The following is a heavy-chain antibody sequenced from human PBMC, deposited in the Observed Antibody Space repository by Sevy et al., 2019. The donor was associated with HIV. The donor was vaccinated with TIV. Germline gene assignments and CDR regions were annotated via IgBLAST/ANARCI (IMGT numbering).Heavy chain of an antibody. CDR1: GFTFSSYA. V-gene: IGHV3-30-3*01. Sequence: GGSLRLSCAASGFTFSSYAMHWVRQAPGKGLEWVAVISYDGSNKYYADSVKGRFTISRDNSKNTLYLQMNSLRAEDPAVYYCARGAPHKYYYDSSGYSGKGNFDYWGQGTLVTVSS. CDR2: ISYDGSNK. D-gene: IGHD3-22*01. J-gene: IGHJ4*02. CDR3: ARGAPHKYYYDSSGYSGKGNFDY.